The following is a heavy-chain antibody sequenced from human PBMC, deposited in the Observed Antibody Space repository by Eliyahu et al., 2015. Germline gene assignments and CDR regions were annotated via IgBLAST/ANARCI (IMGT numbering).Heavy chain of an antibody. CDR2: ISPHTGKT. CDR1: GYTFTHYD. V-gene: IGHV1-18*01. CDR3: ARYPPEIVVVPYAMDV. D-gene: IGHD2-2*01. J-gene: IGHJ6*02. Sequence: QVQLVQSGNEVXXPGASVKVSCKASGYTFTHYDISWXRQAPGQGLEWMGWISPHTGKTSYAQRLQGRVTMTTDTTTSTTYMELRGLTYDDTAVYYCARYPPEIVVVPYAMDVWGQGTTVIVSS.